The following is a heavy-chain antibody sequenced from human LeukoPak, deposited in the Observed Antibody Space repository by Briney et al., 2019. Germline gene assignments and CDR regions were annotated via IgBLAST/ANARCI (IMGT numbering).Heavy chain of an antibody. CDR1: GGSLSNYY. V-gene: IGHV4-59*01. Sequence: SETLSLTCTVSGGSLSNYYWNWIRQAPGKGLEWIGYIYYTGSTNKNPSLKSRVTMSVDTSKNQFSLNLKSVTPEDTAVYYCARNLIPEQLVLNFWGQGILVTVSS. CDR3: ARNLIPEQLVLNF. J-gene: IGHJ4*02. D-gene: IGHD6-13*01. CDR2: IYYTGST.